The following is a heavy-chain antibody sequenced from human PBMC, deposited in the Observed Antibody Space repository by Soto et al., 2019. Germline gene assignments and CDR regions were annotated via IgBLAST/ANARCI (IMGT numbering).Heavy chain of an antibody. CDR3: AHAVAGSYYYGMDV. J-gene: IGHJ6*02. V-gene: IGHV4-34*01. Sequence: SETLSLTCAVYGGSFSGYYWSWIRQPPGKGLEWIGEINHSGSTNYNPSLKSRVTISVDTSKNQFSLKLSSVTAADTAVYYCAHAVAGSYYYGMDVWGQGTTVTVSS. CDR2: INHSGST. D-gene: IGHD6-19*01. CDR1: GGSFSGYY.